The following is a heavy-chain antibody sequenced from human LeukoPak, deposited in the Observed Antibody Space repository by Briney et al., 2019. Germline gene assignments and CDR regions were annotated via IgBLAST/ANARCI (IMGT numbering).Heavy chain of an antibody. CDR2: IYCSGST. Sequence: SETLSLTCTVSGGSISSYYWSWIRQPPGKGREWIGYIYCSGSTNYNPSLKSRVTISVDTSKNQFSLKLSSVTAADTAVYYCARAPHRYYYIDYWGQGTLVTVSS. J-gene: IGHJ4*02. V-gene: IGHV4-59*01. CDR1: GGSISSYY. CDR3: ARAPHRYYYIDY. D-gene: IGHD3-10*01.